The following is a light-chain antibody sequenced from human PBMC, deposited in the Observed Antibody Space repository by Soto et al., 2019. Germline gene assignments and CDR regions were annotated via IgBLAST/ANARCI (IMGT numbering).Light chain of an antibody. V-gene: IGLV4-69*01. Sequence: QLVLTQSPSASASLGASVKLTCTLSSGHSNYAIAWHQQQPEKGPRYLMKLNSDGSHRKGDGIPDRFSGSSSGAERYLTISSLQSEDAADYYCQTWGTGIRVFGTGTKLT. CDR2: LNSDGSH. J-gene: IGLJ1*01. CDR3: QTWGTGIRV. CDR1: SGHSNYA.